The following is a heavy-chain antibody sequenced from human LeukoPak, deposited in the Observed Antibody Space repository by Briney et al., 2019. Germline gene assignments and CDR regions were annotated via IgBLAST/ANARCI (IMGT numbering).Heavy chain of an antibody. J-gene: IGHJ4*02. V-gene: IGHV3-48*03. Sequence: GGSLRLSCAASGFTLSSYEMNWVRQAPGKGLEWVSYISSSGSTIYYADSVKGRFTISRDNAKNSLYLQMNSLRAEDTAVYYCARDYYDSSGHFDYWGQGTLVTVSS. CDR3: ARDYYDSSGHFDY. CDR1: GFTLSSYE. CDR2: ISSSGSTI. D-gene: IGHD3-22*01.